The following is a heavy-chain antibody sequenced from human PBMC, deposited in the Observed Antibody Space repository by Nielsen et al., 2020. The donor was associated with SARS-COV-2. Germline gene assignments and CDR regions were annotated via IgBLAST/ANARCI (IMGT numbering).Heavy chain of an antibody. Sequence: LRLSCTVSGGSISSGGYFWSWIRQHPGKGLEWIGYIYYRGSTYYNTSLRSRASISVDTSKNQFSLRLISVTAADTAVYYCARDDPQRLLHVGWYDPWGRGTLVTVSS. J-gene: IGHJ5*02. CDR1: GGSISSGGYF. D-gene: IGHD1-26*01. V-gene: IGHV4-31*03. CDR3: ARDDPQRLLHVGWYDP. CDR2: IYYRGST.